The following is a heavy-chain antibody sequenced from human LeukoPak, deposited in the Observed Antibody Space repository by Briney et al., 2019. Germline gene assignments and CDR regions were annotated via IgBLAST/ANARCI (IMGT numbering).Heavy chain of an antibody. D-gene: IGHD6-13*01. CDR3: AKGGSWYKGVDY. CDR2: ISGSGGST. CDR1: GFTFSSYS. J-gene: IGHJ4*02. V-gene: IGHV3-23*01. Sequence: GGSLRLSCAASGFTFSSYSMSWVRQAPGKGLEWVSAISGSGGSTYYADSVKGRFTISRDNSKNTLYLQMNSLRAEDTAVYYCAKGGSWYKGVDYWGQGTLVTVSS.